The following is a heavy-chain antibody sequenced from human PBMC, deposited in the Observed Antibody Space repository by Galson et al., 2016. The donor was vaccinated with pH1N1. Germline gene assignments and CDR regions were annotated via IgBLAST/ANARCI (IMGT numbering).Heavy chain of an antibody. V-gene: IGHV3-30-3*01. Sequence: SLRLSCAASGFTFSSYAIHWVRQAPGKGLEWVAIISYDGSNKYYADSVKGRFTISRDNPKNTLYLQMNSLRAEDTAVYYCARGGFGPREDAFDIWGQGTMVTVSS. D-gene: IGHD3-10*01. CDR3: ARGGFGPREDAFDI. CDR1: GFTFSSYA. CDR2: ISYDGSNK. J-gene: IGHJ3*02.